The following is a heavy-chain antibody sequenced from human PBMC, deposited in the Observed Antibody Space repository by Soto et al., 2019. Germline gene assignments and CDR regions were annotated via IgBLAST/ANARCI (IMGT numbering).Heavy chain of an antibody. CDR3: AKEGTSGLYYFDY. Sequence: GGSLRLSCAAFGFTFSNYAITWVRQAPGKGLEWVSIISGSGDTSYYADSVKGRFTISRDNSRNTLYLQMNSLRAGDSAKYYCAKEGTSGLYYFDYWGPGTLVTVSS. CDR2: ISGSGDTS. D-gene: IGHD6-19*01. CDR1: GFTFSNYA. V-gene: IGHV3-23*01. J-gene: IGHJ4*02.